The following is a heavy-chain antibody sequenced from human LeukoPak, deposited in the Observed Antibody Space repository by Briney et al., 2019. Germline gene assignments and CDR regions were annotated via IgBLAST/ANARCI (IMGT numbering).Heavy chain of an antibody. CDR2: VYQSGTT. V-gene: IGHV4-38-2*02. Sequence: PSETLSLTCTVSGFSISSGHYWGWVRQPPGAGLEWIGSVYQSGTTYYNPSLKSRVTTSVDMSKNQFSLRLRPVTAADTAVYYCARIFIRNGYSSYFDCWGQGSLVTVSS. CDR1: GFSISSGHY. J-gene: IGHJ4*02. D-gene: IGHD5-18*01. CDR3: ARIFIRNGYSSYFDC.